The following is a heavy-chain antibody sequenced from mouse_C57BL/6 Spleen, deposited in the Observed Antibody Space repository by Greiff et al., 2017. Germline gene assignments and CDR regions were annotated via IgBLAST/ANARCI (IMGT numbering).Heavy chain of an antibody. V-gene: IGHV1-81*01. D-gene: IGHD1-1*01. CDR1: GYTFTSYG. J-gene: IGHJ4*01. Sequence: QVQLKESGAELARPGASVKLSCKASGYTFTSYGISWVKQRTGQGLEWIGEIYPRSGNTYYNEKFKGKATLTADKSSSTAYMALRSLTSEDSAVYFCAREDYGSSYNYAMDYWGQGTSVTVSS. CDR3: AREDYGSSYNYAMDY. CDR2: IYPRSGNT.